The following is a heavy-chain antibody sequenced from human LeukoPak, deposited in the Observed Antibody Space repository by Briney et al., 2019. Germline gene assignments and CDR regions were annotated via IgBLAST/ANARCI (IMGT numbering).Heavy chain of an antibody. Sequence: SETLSLTCAVYGGSFSGYYWSWIRQPPGKGLEWIGEINHSGSTNYNPSLKSRVTISVDTSKNHCSLKLSSVTAADTAVYYCARALTYYYDSSGYPATTYYFDYWGQGTLVTVSS. J-gene: IGHJ4*02. V-gene: IGHV4-34*01. CDR3: ARALTYYYDSSGYPATTYYFDY. CDR1: GGSFSGYY. D-gene: IGHD3-22*01. CDR2: INHSGST.